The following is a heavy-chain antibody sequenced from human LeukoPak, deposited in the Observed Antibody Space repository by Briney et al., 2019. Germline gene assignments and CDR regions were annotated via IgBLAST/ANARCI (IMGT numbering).Heavy chain of an antibody. CDR2: IYSGGST. CDR1: GFTVSSNY. J-gene: IGHJ3*02. Sequence: GGSLRLSCAASGFTVSSNYMSWVRQAPGKGLEWVSVIYSGGSTYYADSVKGRFTISRDNSKNTLYLQMNSLRAEDTAVYYCARVPGGGYGDAFDIWGQGTMVTVSS. CDR3: ARVPGGGYGDAFDI. V-gene: IGHV3-53*01. D-gene: IGHD5-18*01.